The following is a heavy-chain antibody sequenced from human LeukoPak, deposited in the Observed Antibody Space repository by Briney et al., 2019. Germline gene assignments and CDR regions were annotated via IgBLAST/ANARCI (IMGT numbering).Heavy chain of an antibody. V-gene: IGHV3-30*04. CDR2: ISYDGSNK. Sequence: GGSLRLSCSTSGFTLSSYSMHWVRQAPGKGLEWVAVISYDGSNKYYTDSVKGRFTISRDNSKNTLYLQMSSLRGEDTAVYYCARDRSSSSGMGYDFDFWGQGTLVTVSS. CDR1: GFTLSSYS. J-gene: IGHJ4*02. CDR3: ARDRSSSSGMGYDFDF. D-gene: IGHD6-13*01.